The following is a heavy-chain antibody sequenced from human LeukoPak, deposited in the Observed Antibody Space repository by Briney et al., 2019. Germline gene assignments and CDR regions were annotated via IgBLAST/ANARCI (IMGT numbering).Heavy chain of an antibody. D-gene: IGHD3-10*01. CDR3: ARFYYYGSGSYLNWFDP. J-gene: IGHJ5*02. CDR2: IYYSGNT. V-gene: IGHV4-59*01. CDR1: GGSISSYY. Sequence: SETPSLTCTVSGGSISSYYWSWIRQPPGKGLEWIGYIYYSGNTNYNPSLKSRVTISVDTSKNQFSLKLSSVTAADTAVYYCARFYYYGSGSYLNWFDPWGQGTLVTVSS.